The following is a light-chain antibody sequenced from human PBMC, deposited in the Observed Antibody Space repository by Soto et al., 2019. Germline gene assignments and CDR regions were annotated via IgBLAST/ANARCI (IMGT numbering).Light chain of an antibody. CDR3: QQSYSTLT. CDR2: DVS. CDR1: QSISSW. J-gene: IGKJ4*01. Sequence: DIQMTQSPSTLSASVGDRVTITCRASQSISSWLAWYQQKPGKVPKVLIYDVSSLQSGVPSRFSGSGSGTEFTLTISSLQPEDFATYYCQQSYSTLTFGGGTKVDIK. V-gene: IGKV1-5*01.